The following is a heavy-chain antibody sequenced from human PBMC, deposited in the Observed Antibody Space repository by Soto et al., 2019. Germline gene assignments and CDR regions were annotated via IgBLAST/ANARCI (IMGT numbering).Heavy chain of an antibody. CDR3: ARPPFPGCINGVCYPCDH. CDR2: INPSGGST. V-gene: IGHV1-46*01. Sequence: QVQLVQSGAEVKKPGASVKVSCKASGYTFTHYYMHWVRQAPGQGLEWMGMINPSGGSTSYAQNFQYRLTMTRDTSTSTDYMELSSLRSEHTAVYYCARPPFPGCINGVCYPCDHWGQGTLVTVSS. D-gene: IGHD2-8*01. J-gene: IGHJ4*02. CDR1: GYTFTHYY.